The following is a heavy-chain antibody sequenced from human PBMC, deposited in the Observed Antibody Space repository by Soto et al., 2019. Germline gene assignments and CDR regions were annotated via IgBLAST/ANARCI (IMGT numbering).Heavy chain of an antibody. CDR1: GFTFSSYS. J-gene: IGHJ4*02. CDR2: ISSGSGYI. CDR3: ARDFRDGYYFDY. V-gene: IGHV3-21*01. D-gene: IGHD5-12*01. Sequence: EVQLVESGGGLVKPGGSLRLSCAASGFTFSSYSMNWVRQAPGKGLEWVSSISSGSGYIYFADSVKGRFTISRDNAKNSLYLQMNSLRAEDTAVYYCARDFRDGYYFDYWGQGTLVTVSS.